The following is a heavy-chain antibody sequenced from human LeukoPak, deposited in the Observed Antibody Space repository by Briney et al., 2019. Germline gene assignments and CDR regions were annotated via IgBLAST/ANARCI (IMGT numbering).Heavy chain of an antibody. V-gene: IGHV5-51*01. CDR1: GYTFTHQW. J-gene: IGHJ4*02. CDR3: ARHSDVIGAI. Sequence: GESLKISCKAPGYTFTHQWIGWVRQKSGSGLEWMGIIYPRDSDTRYSPSFQGHVSISADTSINTAHLEWSRLEASDTAIYYCARHSDVIGAIWGQGTLVTVSS. CDR2: IYPRDSDT. D-gene: IGHD3-10*01.